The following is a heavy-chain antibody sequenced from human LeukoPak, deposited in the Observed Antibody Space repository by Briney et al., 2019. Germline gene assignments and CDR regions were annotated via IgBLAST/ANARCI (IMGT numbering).Heavy chain of an antibody. J-gene: IGHJ4*02. CDR3: ARDPYYDSSGPFDY. Sequence: GRSLRLSCAASGFTFGSYAMHWVRQAPGKGLEWVAVISYDGSNKYYADSVKGRFTISRDNSKNTLYLQMNSLRAEDTAVYYCARDPYYDSSGPFDYWGQGTLVTVSS. CDR2: ISYDGSNK. V-gene: IGHV3-30-3*01. CDR1: GFTFGSYA. D-gene: IGHD3-22*01.